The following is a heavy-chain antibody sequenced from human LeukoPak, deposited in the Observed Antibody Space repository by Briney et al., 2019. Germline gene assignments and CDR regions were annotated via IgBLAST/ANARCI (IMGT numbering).Heavy chain of an antibody. CDR3: ARDTNEDSGYLGDV. CDR1: GGTFSSYA. Sequence: SVKVSCKASGGTFSSYAISWVRQAPGQGLEWMGGIIPIFGPANYAQKFQGRVTMTRDTSISTAYMELSRLRSDDTAVYYCARDTNEDSGYLGDVWGKGTTVTISS. V-gene: IGHV1-69*05. CDR2: IIPIFGPA. J-gene: IGHJ6*04. D-gene: IGHD3-10*01.